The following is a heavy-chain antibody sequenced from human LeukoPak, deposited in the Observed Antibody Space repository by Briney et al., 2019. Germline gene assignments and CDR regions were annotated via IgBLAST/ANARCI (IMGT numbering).Heavy chain of an antibody. CDR1: GGTFTSYA. D-gene: IGHD2-8*01. V-gene: IGHV1-69*04. CDR2: IIPILGIA. Sequence: GASVKVSCKASGGTFTSYAISWVRQAPEQGLEWMGRIIPILGIANYAQKFQGRVTITADKSTSTAYMELSSLRSEDTAVYYCARAGVYYFDYWGQGTLVTVSS. J-gene: IGHJ4*02. CDR3: ARAGVYYFDY.